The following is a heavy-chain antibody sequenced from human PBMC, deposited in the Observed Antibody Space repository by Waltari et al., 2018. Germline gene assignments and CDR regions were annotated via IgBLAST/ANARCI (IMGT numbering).Heavy chain of an antibody. D-gene: IGHD3-3*01. J-gene: IGHJ6*03. Sequence: QVQLQQWGAGLLTPSETLSLTCDVSGGSLSGYHWTWIRQPPGKGLEWIGEINDSGRTTYNPSLESRVTVSIDTVNNQFSLRVMSVTAADPAVYYCARVFGYYYYSMDVWGKGTTVTISS. V-gene: IGHV4-34*02. CDR2: INDSGRT. CDR1: GGSLSGYH. CDR3: ARVFGYYYYSMDV.